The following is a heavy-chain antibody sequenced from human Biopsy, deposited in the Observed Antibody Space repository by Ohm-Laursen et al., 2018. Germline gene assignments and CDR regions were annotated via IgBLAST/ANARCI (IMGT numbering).Heavy chain of an antibody. CDR3: ARDSGILNYGNFKYYHYYGMDV. V-gene: IGHV4-59*02. D-gene: IGHD4-11*01. CDR1: GDSVTKYY. CDR2: IYYSVMT. J-gene: IGHJ6*02. Sequence: SETPSLTCSVSGDSVTKYYWSWIRQPPGKGLEWIGHIYYSVMTNYNPSLQSRVSISVDTSRNQVSLTLRSVTAADTAVYYCARDSGILNYGNFKYYHYYGMDVWGQGTKVTVSS.